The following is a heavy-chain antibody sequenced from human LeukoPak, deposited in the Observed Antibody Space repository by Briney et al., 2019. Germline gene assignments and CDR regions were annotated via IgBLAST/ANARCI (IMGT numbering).Heavy chain of an antibody. CDR1: GFTFCSYS. Sequence: GGSLRLSCAASGFTFCSYSMNWVRQAPGKGLEWVSSISSSSSYMYYADSVKGRFTISRDNAKNSLYLQMNSLRAEDTAVYYCARETEWLENAFDIWGQGTMVTVSS. D-gene: IGHD3-3*01. V-gene: IGHV3-21*01. CDR3: ARETEWLENAFDI. J-gene: IGHJ3*02. CDR2: ISSSSSYM.